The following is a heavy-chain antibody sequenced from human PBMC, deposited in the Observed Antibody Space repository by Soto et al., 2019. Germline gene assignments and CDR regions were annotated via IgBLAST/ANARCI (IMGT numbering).Heavy chain of an antibody. CDR1: GFTFSSYW. J-gene: IGHJ4*02. D-gene: IGHD5-18*01. CDR3: ARDHRGYSYKRYFDY. V-gene: IGHV3-74*01. CDR2: INSDGSST. Sequence: GGSLRLSCAASGFTFSSYWMHWVRQAPGNGLVWVSRINSDGSSTSYADSVKGRFTISRDNAKNTLYLQMNSLRAEDTAVYYCARDHRGYSYKRYFDYWGQGTLVTVSS.